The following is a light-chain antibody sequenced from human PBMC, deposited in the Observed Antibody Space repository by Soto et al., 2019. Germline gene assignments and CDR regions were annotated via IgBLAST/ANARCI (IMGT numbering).Light chain of an antibody. Sequence: EMVLTQSPGTLSLSPGERATRSCRASQSVSSDLAWYHQKPGQAPRLLIYGASTRATGIPARFSGSGSGTEFTLTISNLQSEDFAVYHCQQYDKWPRTFGQGTKVDIK. CDR2: GAS. J-gene: IGKJ1*01. CDR1: QSVSSD. V-gene: IGKV3-15*01. CDR3: QQYDKWPRT.